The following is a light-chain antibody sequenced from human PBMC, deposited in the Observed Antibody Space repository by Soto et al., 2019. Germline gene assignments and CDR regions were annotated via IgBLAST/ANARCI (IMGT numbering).Light chain of an antibody. CDR3: QQYNSYLYT. J-gene: IGKJ2*01. V-gene: IGKV3-20*01. CDR1: QTISNNY. Sequence: ETVLTQSPGTLSLSPGQGATLSCRASQTISNNYLAWFQQRAGQAPRLIIYGASSRATGIPDRFSGRGSGTDFTLTISRLEPEDFATYYCQQYNSYLYTFGQGTKLEIK. CDR2: GAS.